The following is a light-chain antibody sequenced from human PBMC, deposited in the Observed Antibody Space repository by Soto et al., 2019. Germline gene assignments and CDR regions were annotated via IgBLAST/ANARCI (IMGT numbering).Light chain of an antibody. CDR3: QQYNDWPRAT. CDR1: QSVLHTSNNKNY. V-gene: IGKV4-1*01. J-gene: IGKJ4*01. Sequence: DIVMTQSPDSLAVSLGERATINCRSSQSVLHTSNNKNYLGWYQQKPGQAPRLLMFRTSSRATGFPARFSGSGSGTEFNLTISSLQSEDFGVYYCQQYNDWPRATFGGGTKVDIK. CDR2: RTS.